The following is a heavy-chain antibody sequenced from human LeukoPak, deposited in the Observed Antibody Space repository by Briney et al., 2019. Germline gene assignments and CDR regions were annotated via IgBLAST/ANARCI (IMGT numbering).Heavy chain of an antibody. D-gene: IGHD3-22*01. CDR2: INPNSGGT. J-gene: IGHJ4*02. Sequence: ASVKVSCKASGYTFTGYYMHWVRQAPGQGLEWMGWINPNSGGTNYAQKFQGRVTMTRDTSISTAYMELSRLRSGDTAVYYCARGTYYYDSSGYFGYWGQGTLVTVSS. CDR3: ARGTYYYDSSGYFGY. V-gene: IGHV1-2*02. CDR1: GYTFTGYY.